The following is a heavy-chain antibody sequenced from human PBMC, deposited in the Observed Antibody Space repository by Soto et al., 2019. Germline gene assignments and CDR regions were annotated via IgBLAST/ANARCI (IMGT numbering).Heavy chain of an antibody. CDR3: TRGRDCYIPYYFLY. CDR1: GFTFGDYA. J-gene: IGHJ4*02. V-gene: IGHV3-49*04. Sequence: GGSLRLSCTAYGFTFGDYAINWVRQVPGKGLEWLGFIRNDIYDETTEYAASVKGRIIISRDDSKSMAYLQMDSLKTADTGVYYCTRGRDCYIPYYFLYRGQGALVPVSS. CDR2: IRNDIYDETT. D-gene: IGHD2-21*01.